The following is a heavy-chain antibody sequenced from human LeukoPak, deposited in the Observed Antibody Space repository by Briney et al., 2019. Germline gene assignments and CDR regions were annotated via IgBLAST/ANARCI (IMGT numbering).Heavy chain of an antibody. CDR1: GGSINNYY. J-gene: IGHJ3*02. D-gene: IGHD1-26*01. Sequence: SETLSLTCTVSGGSINNYYWSWIRQPPGKGLEWIGYIYYSGSTNYNPSLKSRVTISVDTSKNQFSLKLSSVTAADTAVYYCARLGGTYDAFDIWGQGTMVTVSS. CDR3: ARLGGTYDAFDI. V-gene: IGHV4-59*08. CDR2: IYYSGST.